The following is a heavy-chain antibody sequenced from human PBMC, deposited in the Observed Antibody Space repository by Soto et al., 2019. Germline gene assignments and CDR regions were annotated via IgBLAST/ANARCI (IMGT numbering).Heavy chain of an antibody. V-gene: IGHV3-49*05. D-gene: IGHD4-17*01. CDR3: AGDRSTETAYSEGFDI. J-gene: IGHJ3*02. CDR1: GFTFGEYA. CDR2: IRSKPYGGTT. Sequence: EVQVVESGGGLVKPGRSLRLSCTASGFTFGEYAVSWFRQAPGKGLEWVGFIRSKPYGGTTQSAASVKGRFSISRDESKSIAYLQMNSLKTEDTAVYYCAGDRSTETAYSEGFDIWGQGTMVTVSS.